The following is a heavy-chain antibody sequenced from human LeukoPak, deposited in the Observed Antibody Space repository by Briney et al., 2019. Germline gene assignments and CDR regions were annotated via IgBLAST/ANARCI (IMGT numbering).Heavy chain of an antibody. V-gene: IGHV2-5*02. CDR2: IYWDDDK. D-gene: IGHD6-19*01. CDR1: GFSLTTSGVG. Sequence: SGPTLVNPTQTLTLTCTFSGFSLTTSGVGVGWIRQPPGKALEWLALIYWDDDKRYSPSLRSRLTITKDTSKNQVVLTLTNMDPVDTATYFCAYRRDQYSSGRSPHYWGQGTLVTVSS. CDR3: AYRRDQYSSGRSPHY. J-gene: IGHJ4*02.